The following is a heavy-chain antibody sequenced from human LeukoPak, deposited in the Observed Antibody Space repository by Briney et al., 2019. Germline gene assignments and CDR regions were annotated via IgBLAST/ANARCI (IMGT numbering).Heavy chain of an antibody. D-gene: IGHD3-10*01. V-gene: IGHV3-23*01. CDR2: ISGSGGST. J-gene: IGHJ1*01. CDR1: GFTFSSYA. CDR3: AKDSVLLWFGEPSLAEYFQH. Sequence: GGSLRLSCAASGFTFSSYAMSWVRQAPGKGLEWVSAISGSGGSTYYADSVKGRFTISRDNSKNTLYLQMNSLRAEDTAVYYCAKDSVLLWFGEPSLAEYFQHWGQGTLVTVSS.